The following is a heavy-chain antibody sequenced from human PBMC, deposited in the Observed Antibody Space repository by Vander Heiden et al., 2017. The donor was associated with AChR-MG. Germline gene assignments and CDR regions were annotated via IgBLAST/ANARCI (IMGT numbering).Heavy chain of an antibody. CDR3: ASIDYGDYPIDY. J-gene: IGHJ4*02. V-gene: IGHV4-39*01. CDR2: IHYSGST. Sequence: QLQLQESGPGLVKPSETLSLTCTVSGGSISSSSYYWGWVRQPPGKGLEWIGSIHYSGSTYYNPSLKSRVTISIDTSKNQFSLKLSSVTAADTAVYFCASIDYGDYPIDYWGQGTLVTVSS. CDR1: GGSISSSSYY. D-gene: IGHD4-17*01.